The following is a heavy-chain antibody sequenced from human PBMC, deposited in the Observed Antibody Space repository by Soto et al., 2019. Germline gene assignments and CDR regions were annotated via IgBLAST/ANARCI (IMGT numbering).Heavy chain of an antibody. CDR2: INAGNGNT. D-gene: IGHD3-10*01. CDR1: GYTFTSYA. V-gene: IGHV1-3*01. CDR3: ARGAITMVRGVTHDWFDP. Sequence: QVPLVQSGAEVKKPGASVKVSCKASGYTFTSYAMHWVRQAPGQRLEWMGWINAGNGNTKYSQKFQGRVTITRDTSASTAYMELSSLRSEDTAVYYCARGAITMVRGVTHDWFDPWGQGTLVTVSS. J-gene: IGHJ5*02.